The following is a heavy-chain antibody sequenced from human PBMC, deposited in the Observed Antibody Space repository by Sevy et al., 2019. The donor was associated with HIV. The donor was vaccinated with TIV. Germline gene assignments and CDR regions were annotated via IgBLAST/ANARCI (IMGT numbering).Heavy chain of an antibody. Sequence: GGSLRLSCAASGFIFNSYAMSWVRQAPGKGLKWVSSISASGGSTYYGDSMKRRITISRDNFKNTLYLEMNSLRAEDTAVYYCAKGYGSGSPPDYWGQGTLVTVSS. D-gene: IGHD3-10*01. CDR3: AKGYGSGSPPDY. J-gene: IGHJ4*02. CDR2: ISASGGST. V-gene: IGHV3-23*01. CDR1: GFIFNSYA.